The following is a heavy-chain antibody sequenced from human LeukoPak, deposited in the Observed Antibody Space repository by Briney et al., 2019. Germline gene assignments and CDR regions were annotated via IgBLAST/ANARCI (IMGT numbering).Heavy chain of an antibody. Sequence: SETLSLTCTVSGGSISNYWSWIRQPPGKGLEWIGYIYYSGSTNYNPSLKSRVTISVDTSKNQFSLKLSSVTAADTAVYYCARGYSSGWIYWGQGTLATVSS. CDR3: ARGYSSGWIY. CDR2: IYYSGST. V-gene: IGHV4-59*08. CDR1: GGSISNY. D-gene: IGHD6-19*01. J-gene: IGHJ4*02.